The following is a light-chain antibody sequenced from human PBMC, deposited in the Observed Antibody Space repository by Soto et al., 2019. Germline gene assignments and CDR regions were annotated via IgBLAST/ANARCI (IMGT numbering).Light chain of an antibody. Sequence: DIQMTQSPSSLSASVGDRVTITCRASQSITYLNWYQQKPGKAPKLLIYAASSLQSGVPSRFSGSGSGTEFTLTISSLQPEDSATYYCLQHNTYPRTFGQGTKVDIK. CDR2: AAS. CDR3: LQHNTYPRT. V-gene: IGKV1-17*01. CDR1: QSITY. J-gene: IGKJ1*01.